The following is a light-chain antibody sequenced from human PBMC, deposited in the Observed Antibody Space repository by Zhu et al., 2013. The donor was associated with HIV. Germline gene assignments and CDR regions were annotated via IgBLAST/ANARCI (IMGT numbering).Light chain of an antibody. CDR1: QSVFNNY. Sequence: DIVLTQSPGTLSLSPGERATLSCRASQSVFNNYLAWYQQKPGQAPRLLIYAASRRATGVPGRFSGSGSGTDFTLTISSLEPDDFAVYYCQQRINWPPITFGQGTRLEIK. J-gene: IGKJ5*01. V-gene: IGKV3D-20*02. CDR2: AAS. CDR3: QQRINWPPIT.